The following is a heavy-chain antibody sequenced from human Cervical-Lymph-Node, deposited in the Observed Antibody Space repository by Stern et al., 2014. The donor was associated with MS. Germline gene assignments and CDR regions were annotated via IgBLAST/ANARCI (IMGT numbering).Heavy chain of an antibody. CDR1: GFTFSTYG. D-gene: IGHD6-19*01. Sequence: VQLLESGGGVVQPGRSLRLSCAGSGFTFSTYGMHWVRQAPGKGLEWVALISHDGSKKYYVDSVKGRFTISRDNSKNTMYVHMNSLRDEDTAVYYCAKDRGSGWSLDYWGQGTLVIVSS. V-gene: IGHV3-30*18. J-gene: IGHJ4*02. CDR2: ISHDGSKK. CDR3: AKDRGSGWSLDY.